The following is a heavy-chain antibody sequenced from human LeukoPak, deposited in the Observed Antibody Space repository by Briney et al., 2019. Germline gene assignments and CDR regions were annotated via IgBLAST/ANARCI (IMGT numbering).Heavy chain of an antibody. V-gene: IGHV3-30*02. Sequence: GGSLRLSCAASGFTFSTYGMHWVRQAPGKGLEWVAFIRYDGSDKYYAGSVKGRFTISRDNAKNLVYLEMNSLRAEDTAVYYCARVPGEMGATLAYLDYWGQGTLVIVSS. CDR2: IRYDGSDK. CDR1: GFTFSTYG. D-gene: IGHD1-26*01. J-gene: IGHJ4*02. CDR3: ARVPGEMGATLAYLDY.